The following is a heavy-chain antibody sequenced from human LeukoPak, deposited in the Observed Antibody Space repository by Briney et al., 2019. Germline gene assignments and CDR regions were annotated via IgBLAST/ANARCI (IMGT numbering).Heavy chain of an antibody. CDR1: GGSISSGDYY. D-gene: IGHD3-22*01. V-gene: IGHV4-30-4*01. CDR3: ARDPKYYYDSSGIGP. J-gene: IGHJ5*02. CDR2: IYYSGST. Sequence: SQTLSLTCTVSGGSISSGDYYWGWIRQPPGKGLEWIGYIYYSGSTYYNPSLKSRVTISVDTSKNQFSLKLSSVTAADTAVYYCARDPKYYYDSSGIGPWGQGTLVTVSS.